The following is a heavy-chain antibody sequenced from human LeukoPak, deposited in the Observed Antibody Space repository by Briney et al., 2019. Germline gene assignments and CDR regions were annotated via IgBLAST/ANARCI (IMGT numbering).Heavy chain of an antibody. CDR1: GGSISSHY. CDR2: IYTSGST. J-gene: IGHJ3*02. D-gene: IGHD3-10*01. CDR3: ASSWLRDAFDI. V-gene: IGHV4-4*07. Sequence: PAETLSLTCTVSGGSISSHYWSWIRQPAGKGLEWIGRIYTSGSTNYNPSLKSRVTMSVDTSKNQFSLKLSSVTAADTAVYYCASSWLRDAFDIWGQGTMVTVSS.